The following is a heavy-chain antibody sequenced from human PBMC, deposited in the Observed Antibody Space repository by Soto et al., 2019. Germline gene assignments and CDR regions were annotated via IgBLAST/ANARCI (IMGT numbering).Heavy chain of an antibody. CDR1: GFSLSTSGVG. V-gene: IGHV2-5*02. CDR3: ARLKQQPDFDY. Sequence: QITLKESGPTLVKPTQTLTLTCTFSGFSLSTSGVGVGWIRQPPGKALEWLALIYWDDDKRYSPSLKSRLTITKDTSKNQVVLTMTIMDPVDTATYYCARLKQQPDFDYWGQGTLVTVSS. D-gene: IGHD6-13*01. J-gene: IGHJ4*02. CDR2: IYWDDDK.